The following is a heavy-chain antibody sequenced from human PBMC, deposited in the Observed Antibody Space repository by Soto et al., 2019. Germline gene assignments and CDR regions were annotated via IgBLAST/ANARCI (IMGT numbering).Heavy chain of an antibody. J-gene: IGHJ4*02. Sequence: QVQLVESGGGVVQPGRSLRLSCAASGFTFSSYGMHWVRQAPGKGLEWVAVIWYDGSNKYYADSVKGRFTISRDNSKNTLHLQMNSLRAEDTAVYYCARDSPYYYDSSGYHPLDYWGQGTLVTVSS. CDR2: IWYDGSNK. CDR3: ARDSPYYYDSSGYHPLDY. CDR1: GFTFSSYG. D-gene: IGHD3-22*01. V-gene: IGHV3-33*01.